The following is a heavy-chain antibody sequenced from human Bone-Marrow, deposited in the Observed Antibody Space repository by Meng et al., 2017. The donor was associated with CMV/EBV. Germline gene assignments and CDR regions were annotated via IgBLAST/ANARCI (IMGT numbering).Heavy chain of an antibody. Sequence: GGSLRLSCAASGFDFSSYWMSWVRQAPGKGPQWVANIKHDGSEKYYVDSAKGRFTISRDNAKNSLYLQMSSLRAGDSAVYYCASGSSTASHPWGQGTLVTVSS. CDR3: ASGSSTASHP. V-gene: IGHV3-7*01. D-gene: IGHD1-1*01. J-gene: IGHJ5*02. CDR2: IKHDGSEK. CDR1: GFDFSSYW.